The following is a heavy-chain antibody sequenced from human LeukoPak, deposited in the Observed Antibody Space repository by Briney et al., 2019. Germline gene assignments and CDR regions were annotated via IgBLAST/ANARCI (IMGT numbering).Heavy chain of an antibody. CDR2: IIPIFGTA. J-gene: IGHJ4*02. CDR3: TREGHGGQLIPFDY. V-gene: IGHV1-69*13. Sequence: SVKVSCKASGGTFSSYAISWVRQAPGQGLEWMGGIIPIFGTANYAQKFQGRVTITADESTSTAYMELSSLRSEDTAVYYCTREGHGGQLIPFDYWGQGTLVTVSS. D-gene: IGHD5-24*01. CDR1: GGTFSSYA.